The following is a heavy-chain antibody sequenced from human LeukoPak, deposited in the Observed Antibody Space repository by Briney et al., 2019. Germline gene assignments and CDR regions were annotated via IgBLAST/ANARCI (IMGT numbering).Heavy chain of an antibody. CDR2: IYSGGST. CDR1: GFTVSSNY. V-gene: IGHV3-53*01. CDR3: ASGGTGARKFYSDPFHY. Sequence: SGGSLRLSCAASGFTVSSNYMSWVRQAPGKGLEWVSVIYSGGSTYYADSVKGRFTISRDNSKNTLYLQMNSLRVEDTAVYYCASGGTGARKFYSDPFHYWGQGTLVTVSS. J-gene: IGHJ4*02. D-gene: IGHD2-15*01.